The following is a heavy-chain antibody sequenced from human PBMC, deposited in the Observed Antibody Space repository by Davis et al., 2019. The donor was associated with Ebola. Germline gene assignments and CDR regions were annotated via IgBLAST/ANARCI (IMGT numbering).Heavy chain of an antibody. CDR3: AKDRYYDNSPLYFESET. Sequence: ASVKVSCKASGYSFTGYYIHWVRQAPGQGLEWMGWISPNNADTKLAQRFQGRVTMTRDTSINTAYMQLTRLTSDDTAVYYCAKDRYYDNSPLYFESETWGQGTLVTVSS. D-gene: IGHD3-22*01. V-gene: IGHV1-2*02. CDR1: GYSFTGYY. J-gene: IGHJ4*02. CDR2: ISPNNADT.